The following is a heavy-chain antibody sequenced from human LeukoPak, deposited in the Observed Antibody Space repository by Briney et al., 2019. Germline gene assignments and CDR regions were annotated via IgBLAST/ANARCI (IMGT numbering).Heavy chain of an antibody. J-gene: IGHJ4*02. Sequence: PSETLSLTCDVSGGSITSNYWWNWVRQTPGKGLEWIGETYHSGYTNYNPSLKSRVTISVDEFKSQFSLKVTSVTAADTAVYFCARGPDDLLRDFGVFDLWGQGSLVTVSS. D-gene: IGHD1-26*01. CDR1: GGSITSNYW. CDR3: ARGPDDLLRDFGVFDL. V-gene: IGHV4-4*02. CDR2: TYHSGYT.